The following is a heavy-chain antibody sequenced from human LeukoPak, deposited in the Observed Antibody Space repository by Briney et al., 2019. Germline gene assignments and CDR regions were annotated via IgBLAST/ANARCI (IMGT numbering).Heavy chain of an antibody. CDR1: GGSISSGGYY. V-gene: IGHV4-31*03. CDR2: IYYSGST. J-gene: IGHJ3*02. CDR3: AREARDYGSGSYYNEGGAFDI. D-gene: IGHD3-10*01. Sequence: PSETLSLTCTVSGGSISSGGYYWSWIRQHPGKGLEWIGYIYYSGSTYYNPSLKSRVTILVDTSKNQFSLKLSSVTAADTAVYYCAREARDYGSGSYYNEGGAFDIWGQGTMVTVSS.